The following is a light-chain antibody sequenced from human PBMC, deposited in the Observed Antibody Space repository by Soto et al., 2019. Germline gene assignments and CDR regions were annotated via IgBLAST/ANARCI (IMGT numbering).Light chain of an antibody. V-gene: IGLV7-46*01. CDR1: TGTVTSGQY. Sequence: QTVVTQEPSLTVSPGGTVTLTCGSSTGTVTSGQYPCWFQQKPGQAPKTLVYDTNNKHSWTPARFSGSLLGGKAALTLSGAQPEDEAEYYCLLSYGGAVMFGGGTKVTVL. CDR3: LLSYGGAVM. CDR2: DTN. J-gene: IGLJ3*02.